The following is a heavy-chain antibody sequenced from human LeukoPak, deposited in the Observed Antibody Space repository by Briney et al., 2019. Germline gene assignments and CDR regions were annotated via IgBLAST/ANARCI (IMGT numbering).Heavy chain of an antibody. J-gene: IGHJ4*02. CDR2: ISASDGST. Sequence: SGGTLRLSCAASGFTFSSYGMSWVRQAPGEGLEWVSGISASDGSTYYADSVKGRFTISRDNSKNTLYLQMNSLRAEDTAVYYCAKARPAVSYGDYADYFDYWGQGTLVTVSS. V-gene: IGHV3-23*01. CDR3: AKARPAVSYGDYADYFDY. D-gene: IGHD4-17*01. CDR1: GFTFSSYG.